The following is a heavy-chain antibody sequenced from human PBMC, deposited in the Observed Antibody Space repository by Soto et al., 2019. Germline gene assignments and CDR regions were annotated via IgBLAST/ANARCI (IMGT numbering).Heavy chain of an antibody. D-gene: IGHD2-2*01. CDR1: GGIFNRYS. V-gene: IGHV1-69*02. CDR2: IIPLFGIT. Sequence: QVQLVQSGAEVKKPGSSVKVSCKASGGIFNRYSVSWVRQAPGQGLEWMGRIIPLFGITNYAQKFQGRVMITADKSTNTAYMEVNGLRSEDTALYYCATFYGGDCTTTTCYGDFHYWGQGTLVTVTS. CDR3: ATFYGGDCTTTTCYGDFHY. J-gene: IGHJ4*02.